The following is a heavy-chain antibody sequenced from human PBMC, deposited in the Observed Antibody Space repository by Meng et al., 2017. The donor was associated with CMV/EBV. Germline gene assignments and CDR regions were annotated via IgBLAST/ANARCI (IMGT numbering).Heavy chain of an antibody. Sequence: YTFNSYAMHWVRQAPGQRLEWMGWINAGNGNTKYSQKFQGRVTITRDTSASTAYMELSSLRSEDTAVYYCARSQWLAKYYYYGMDVWGQGTTVTVSS. D-gene: IGHD6-19*01. CDR1: YTFNSYA. CDR2: INAGNGNT. V-gene: IGHV1-3*01. J-gene: IGHJ6*02. CDR3: ARSQWLAKYYYYGMDV.